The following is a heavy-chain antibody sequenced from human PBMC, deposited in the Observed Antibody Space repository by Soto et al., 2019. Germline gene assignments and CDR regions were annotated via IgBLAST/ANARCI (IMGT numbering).Heavy chain of an antibody. CDR2: IYYSGST. J-gene: IGHJ4*02. CDR1: GGSISSGGYY. CDR3: GRARKDIVVVVAAPLFGY. D-gene: IGHD2-15*01. V-gene: IGHV4-31*03. Sequence: LSLTCTVSGGSISSGGYYWSWIRQHPGKGLEWIGYIYYSGSTYYNPSLKSRVTISVDTSKNQFSLKLSSVTAADTAVYYCGRARKDIVVVVAAPLFGYWGQGTLVTVSS.